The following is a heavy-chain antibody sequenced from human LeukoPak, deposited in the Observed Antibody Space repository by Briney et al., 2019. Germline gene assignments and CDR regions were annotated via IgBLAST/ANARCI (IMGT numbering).Heavy chain of an antibody. CDR1: GLPLSGSA. CDR2: IRSKANSYAT. D-gene: IGHD5-18*01. CDR3: TRHGVSSYGLRPIYYYYSMDV. J-gene: IGHJ6*03. V-gene: IGHV3-73*01. Sequence: GGPVRLSCACCGLPLSGSAMHWLREASGKGVEGVGRIRSKANSYATAYAASVKGRFTISRDDSKNTAYLQMNSLKTEDPAVYYCTRHGVSSYGLRPIYYYYSMDVWGKGTTVTISS.